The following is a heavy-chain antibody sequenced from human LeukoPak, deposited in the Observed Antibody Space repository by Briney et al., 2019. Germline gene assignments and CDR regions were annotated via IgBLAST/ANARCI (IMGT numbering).Heavy chain of an antibody. CDR2: IWYDGSNK. CDR1: GFTFSSYG. J-gene: IGHJ3*02. Sequence: GGPLRLSCAASGFTFSSYGMHWVRQAPGKGLEWVAVIWYDGSNKYYADSVKGRFTISRDNSKNTLYLQMNSLRAEDTAVYYCARDLADCSGGSCYSLGAFDIWGQGTMVTVSS. V-gene: IGHV3-33*01. CDR3: ARDLADCSGGSCYSLGAFDI. D-gene: IGHD2-15*01.